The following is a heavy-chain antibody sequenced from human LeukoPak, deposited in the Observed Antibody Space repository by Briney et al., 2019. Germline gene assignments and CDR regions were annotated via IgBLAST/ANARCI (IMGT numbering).Heavy chain of an antibody. J-gene: IGHJ6*03. CDR1: GFTFNNYA. CDR3: AKNAGDGGYYYMDV. V-gene: IGHV3-23*01. Sequence: PGGSLRLSCAASGFTFNNYAMSWVRQAPGKGLEWVSSISGGGDTPYYADSVRGRFTISRDTSKNMLFLQMDSLRAEDTAIYYCAKNAGDGGYYYMDVWGKGTTVTVSS. D-gene: IGHD3-16*01. CDR2: ISGGGDTP.